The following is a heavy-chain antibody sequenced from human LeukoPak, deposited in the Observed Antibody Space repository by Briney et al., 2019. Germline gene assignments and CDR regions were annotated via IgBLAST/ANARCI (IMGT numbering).Heavy chain of an antibody. J-gene: IGHJ4*02. CDR1: GGSISSYY. CDR2: IYYSGST. V-gene: IGHV4-59*01. Sequence: IPSETLSLTCTVSGGSISSYYWSWIRRPPGKGLEWIGYIYYSGSTNYNPSLKSRVTISVDTSKNQFSLKLSSVTAADTAVYYCASKKWELGTFDYWGQGTLVTVSS. CDR3: ASKKWELGTFDY. D-gene: IGHD1-26*01.